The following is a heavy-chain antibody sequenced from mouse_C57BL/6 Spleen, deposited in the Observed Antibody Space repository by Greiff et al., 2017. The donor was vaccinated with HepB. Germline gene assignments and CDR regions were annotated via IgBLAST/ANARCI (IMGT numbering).Heavy chain of an antibody. CDR3: AKYDYPSYAMDY. CDR1: GYTFTSYW. V-gene: IGHV1-64*01. CDR2: INPNSGST. D-gene: IGHD2-4*01. J-gene: IGHJ4*01. Sequence: QVQLQQPGPELVKPGASVKLSCKASGYTFTSYWMHWVKQRPGQGLEWIGMINPNSGSTNYNEKFKSKATLTVDKSSSTAYMQLSSLTSEDSAVYYCAKYDYPSYAMDYWGQGTSVTVSS.